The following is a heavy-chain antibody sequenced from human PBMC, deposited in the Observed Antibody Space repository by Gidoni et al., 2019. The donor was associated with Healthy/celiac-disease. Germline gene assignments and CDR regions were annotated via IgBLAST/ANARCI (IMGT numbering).Heavy chain of an antibody. CDR1: GGSISSYY. CDR3: AGDVDYCSSTSCYEAFDI. Sequence: QVQLQESGPGLVKPSETLSLTCTVSGGSISSYYWSWIRQPPGKGLEWIGDIYYSGSTNYNPSLKSRVIISVDTSKNQFSLQLSSVTAADTAVYYCAGDVDYCSSTSCYEAFDIWGQGTMVTVSS. J-gene: IGHJ3*02. V-gene: IGHV4-59*01. CDR2: IYYSGST. D-gene: IGHD2-2*01.